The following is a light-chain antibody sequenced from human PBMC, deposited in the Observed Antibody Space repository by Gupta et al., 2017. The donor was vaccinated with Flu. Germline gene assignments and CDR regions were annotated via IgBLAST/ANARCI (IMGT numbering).Light chain of an antibody. Sequence: QSALTQSASVSGSPGQSTTISCTGTSSDVGGYNNVSWYQQHPGKAPQLMIYEVSNRPSGVSNRFSGSKSDNTASLTISGLQAEDEADYYCSSYTSSSTLYVFGTGTKVTVL. CDR1: SSDVGGYNN. CDR3: SSYTSSSTLYV. J-gene: IGLJ1*01. CDR2: EVS. V-gene: IGLV2-14*01.